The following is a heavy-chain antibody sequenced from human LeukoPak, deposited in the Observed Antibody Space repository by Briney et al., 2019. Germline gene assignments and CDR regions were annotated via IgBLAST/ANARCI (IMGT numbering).Heavy chain of an antibody. CDR1: GYSISSNNW. Sequence: PSETLSLTCAVSGYSISSNNWWAWIRQPPGKGLEWIGYIYYSGSTYYNPYNPSLTSRVTMSVDTSKNQFSLKLDSVTEIDTAMYYCARNQAVAANRGAFDISGQGTMVTVSS. CDR2: IYYSGST. CDR3: ARNQAVAANRGAFDI. V-gene: IGHV4-28*01. D-gene: IGHD6-19*01. J-gene: IGHJ3*02.